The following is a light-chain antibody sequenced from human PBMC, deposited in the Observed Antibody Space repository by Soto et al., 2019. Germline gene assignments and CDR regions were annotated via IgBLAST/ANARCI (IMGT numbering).Light chain of an antibody. Sequence: EIVMTQSPATLSVSPGERATFSCRASQSVNTNLAWYQLKPGQAPRLLVYGASIRATGIPARFSGSGSGTEFTLTIRSLQSEDFAVYYCQQYNNWPSITFGQGTRLEIK. CDR3: QQYNNWPSIT. CDR1: QSVNTN. V-gene: IGKV3-15*01. J-gene: IGKJ5*01. CDR2: GAS.